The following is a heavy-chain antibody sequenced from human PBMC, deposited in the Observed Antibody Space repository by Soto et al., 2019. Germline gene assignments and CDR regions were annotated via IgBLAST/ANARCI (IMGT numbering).Heavy chain of an antibody. CDR3: ARESEDLTSNFDY. CDR2: ISSTTNYI. J-gene: IGHJ4*02. CDR1: GFTFTRYS. V-gene: IGHV3-21*06. Sequence: GGSLRLSCAASGFTFTRYSMNWVRQAPGKGLEWVSSISSTTNYIYYGDSMKGRFTISRDNAKNSLYLEMNSLRAEDTAVYYCARESEDLTSNFDYWGQGTLVSVSS.